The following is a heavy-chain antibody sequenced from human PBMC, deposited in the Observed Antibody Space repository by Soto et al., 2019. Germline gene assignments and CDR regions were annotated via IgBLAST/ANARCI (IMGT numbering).Heavy chain of an antibody. V-gene: IGHV1-69*12. CDR1: GGTFSSYA. Sequence: QVQLVQSGAEVKKPGSSAKVSCKASGGTFSSYAISWVRQAPGQGLEWMGGIIPIFGTANYAQKFQGRVTITGDESTRSAYMEVRRLSSEDTAVYYCASGYGSGSYYWYFDLWGRGTLVTDSS. CDR2: IIPIFGTA. J-gene: IGHJ2*01. D-gene: IGHD3-10*01. CDR3: ASGYGSGSYYWYFDL.